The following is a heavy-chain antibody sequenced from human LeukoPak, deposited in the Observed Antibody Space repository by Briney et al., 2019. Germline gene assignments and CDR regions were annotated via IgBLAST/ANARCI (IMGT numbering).Heavy chain of an antibody. V-gene: IGHV1-2*02. D-gene: IGHD1-26*01. Sequence: ASVKVSCKASGYTFTGYYMHWVRQAPGQWLEWMGWINPKRGDTNYAQKFQGRATMTRDTSISTVYMELSRLKSDDTAVYYCATRVGAPAFDIWGQGTMVTVSS. CDR2: INPKRGDT. J-gene: IGHJ3*02. CDR3: ATRVGAPAFDI. CDR1: GYTFTGYY.